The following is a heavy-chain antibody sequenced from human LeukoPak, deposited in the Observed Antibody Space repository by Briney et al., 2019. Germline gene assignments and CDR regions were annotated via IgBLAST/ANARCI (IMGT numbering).Heavy chain of an antibody. D-gene: IGHD3-22*01. CDR3: ARTTHYYDSSGYYWFDP. J-gene: IGHJ5*02. CDR2: IYPGDSDT. Sequence: GESLKISCKCSGYSFTSYWIGWVRQMPGKGLEWMGIIYPGDSDTRYSPSFQGQVTISADKSISTAYLQWSSLKASDTAMYYCARTTHYYDSSGYYWFDPWGQGTLVTVSS. CDR1: GYSFTSYW. V-gene: IGHV5-51*01.